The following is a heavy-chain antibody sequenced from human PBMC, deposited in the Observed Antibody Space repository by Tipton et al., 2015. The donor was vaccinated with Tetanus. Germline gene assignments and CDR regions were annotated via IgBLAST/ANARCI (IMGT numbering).Heavy chain of an antibody. CDR2: ISSSGSTI. V-gene: IGHV3-11*01. J-gene: IGHJ6*03. Sequence: SLRLSCAASGFTFSDYYMSWIRQAPGKGLEWVSYISSSGSTIYYADSVKGRFTISRDNAKNSLYLQMNCLRAEDTAVYYCASLSSGYSYYYYYYMDVWGKGTTVTVSS. CDR1: GFTFSDYY. CDR3: ASLSSGYSYYYYYYMDV. D-gene: IGHD5-18*01.